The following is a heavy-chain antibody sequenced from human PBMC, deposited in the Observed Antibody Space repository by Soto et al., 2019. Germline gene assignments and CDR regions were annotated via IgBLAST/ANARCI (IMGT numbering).Heavy chain of an antibody. CDR2: IYNSGST. CDR3: ARGPSADKIDF. V-gene: IGHV4-30-4*01. J-gene: IGHJ4*02. D-gene: IGHD3-3*01. Sequence: QVQLQESGPGLVEPSQTLSLTCTVSGGSVSSGGYFWSWIRQPPGEGLEWIGHIYNSGSTYSNPSPRGPVTLPVDTSKSQSSLMLSSVTAADTAVYYCARGPSADKIDFWGQGTLVTVSS. CDR1: GGSVSSGGYF.